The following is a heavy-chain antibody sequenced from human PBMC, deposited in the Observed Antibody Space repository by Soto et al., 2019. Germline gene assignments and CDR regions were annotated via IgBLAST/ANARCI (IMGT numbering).Heavy chain of an antibody. Sequence: GGSLRLSCAASGFTFSSYSMNWVRQAPGKGLEWVSYISSSSTYIYYADSVKGRFTISRDNAKNSLYLQMNSLRAEDTAMYYCARGGSNSPLYWGQGTLVTVSS. CDR2: ISSSSTYI. D-gene: IGHD1-26*01. CDR1: GFTFSSYS. J-gene: IGHJ4*02. V-gene: IGHV3-21*05. CDR3: ARGGSNSPLY.